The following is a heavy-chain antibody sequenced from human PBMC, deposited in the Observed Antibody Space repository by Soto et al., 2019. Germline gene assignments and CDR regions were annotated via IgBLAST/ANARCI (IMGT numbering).Heavy chain of an antibody. Sequence: SETLSLTCTVSGGSISSYYWSWIRQPPGKGLEWIGYIYYSGSTNYNPSLKSRVTISVDTSKNQFSLKLSSVTAADTAVYYCARNPCSGGSCYWYDAFDIWGQGTMVTVSS. CDR2: IYYSGST. CDR3: ARNPCSGGSCYWYDAFDI. J-gene: IGHJ3*02. CDR1: GGSISSYY. V-gene: IGHV4-59*01. D-gene: IGHD2-15*01.